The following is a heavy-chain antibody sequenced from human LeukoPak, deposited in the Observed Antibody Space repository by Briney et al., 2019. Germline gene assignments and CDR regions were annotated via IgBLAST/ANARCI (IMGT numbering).Heavy chain of an antibody. CDR2: INSDGSST. V-gene: IGHV3-74*01. CDR3: ARDCSSTSCPHSSGWYAEY. Sequence: GGSLRLSCAASGFTFSSYWMHWVRQAPGKGLVWVSRINSDGSSTSYADSVKGRFTISRDNAKNSLYLQMNSLRAEDTALYYCARDCSSTSCPHSSGWYAEYWGQGTLVTVSS. J-gene: IGHJ4*02. D-gene: IGHD2-2*01. CDR1: GFTFSSYW.